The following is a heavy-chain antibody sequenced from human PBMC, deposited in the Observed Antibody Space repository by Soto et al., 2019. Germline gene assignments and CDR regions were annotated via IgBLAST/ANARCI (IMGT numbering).Heavy chain of an antibody. Sequence: SSVKLSCKVYGDTFSIYAIRWVRQAPGQGLEWMGGIIPIFGTANYAQKFQGRVTITADESTSTAYMELSSLRSEDTAVYYCARGSGCSGGSCYPYYFDYWGQGTLVTVSS. V-gene: IGHV1-69*13. CDR1: GDTFSIYA. J-gene: IGHJ4*02. CDR2: IIPIFGTA. CDR3: ARGSGCSGGSCYPYYFDY. D-gene: IGHD2-15*01.